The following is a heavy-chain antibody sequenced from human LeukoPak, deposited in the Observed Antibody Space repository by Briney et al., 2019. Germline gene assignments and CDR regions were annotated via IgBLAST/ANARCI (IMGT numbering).Heavy chain of an antibody. J-gene: IGHJ4*02. V-gene: IGHV3-9*01. CDR3: AKDILSVKAHGSYYDY. CDR2: ISWNSCSI. D-gene: IGHD1-26*01. Sequence: GGSLRLSCAASGFTFDDHAMHWVRQAPGKGLEWVSGISWNSCSIGYADSVKGRFTISRDNAKNSLYLQMNSLRAEDTALYYCAKDILSVKAHGSYYDYWGQGTLVTVSS. CDR1: GFTFDDHA.